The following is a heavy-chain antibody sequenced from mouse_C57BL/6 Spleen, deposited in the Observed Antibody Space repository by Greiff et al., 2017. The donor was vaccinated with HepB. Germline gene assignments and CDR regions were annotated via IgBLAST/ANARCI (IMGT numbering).Heavy chain of an antibody. CDR3: ARQGGTTVVNFDV. CDR1: GFTFSSYG. Sequence: EVQLVESGGDLVKPGGSLKLSCAASGFTFSSYGMSWVRQTPDKRLEWVATISSGGSYTYYPDSVKGRFTISRDNAKNTLYLQMSSLKSEDTAMYYCARQGGTTVVNFDVWGTGTTVTVSS. J-gene: IGHJ1*03. CDR2: ISSGGSYT. D-gene: IGHD1-1*01. V-gene: IGHV5-6*01.